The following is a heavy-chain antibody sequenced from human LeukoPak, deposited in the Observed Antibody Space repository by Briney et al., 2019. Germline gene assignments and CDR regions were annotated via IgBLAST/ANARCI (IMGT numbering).Heavy chain of an antibody. CDR2: IYHSGNT. CDR1: GDSISSNNW. J-gene: IGHJ4*02. Sequence: SGTLSLTCAVSGDSISSNNWWSWVRQPPGKGLEWIGEIYHSGNTNYNPSLKSRVTISVDTSKNQFSLKLSSVTAADTAVYYCAVAFRPFYFDYWGQGTLVTVSS. CDR3: AVAFRPFYFDY. D-gene: IGHD2-15*01. V-gene: IGHV4-4*02.